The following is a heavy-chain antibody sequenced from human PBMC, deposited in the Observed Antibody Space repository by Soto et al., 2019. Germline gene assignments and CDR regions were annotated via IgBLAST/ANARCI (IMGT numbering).Heavy chain of an antibody. Sequence: EVQLVESGGGVVQPGVSLRLSCAASGFTVSSNYMSCVRQAPGKWLEWVSGIYSGGIPYYADSVKGRFTISRDNSKNTLYLKMNSLRAEDTAVYYCARGINYDFCSGYPYYYYSMDVWGKGTTVTVSS. J-gene: IGHJ6*03. CDR2: IYSGGIP. CDR1: GFTVSSNY. CDR3: ARGINYDFCSGYPYYYYSMDV. V-gene: IGHV3-66*01. D-gene: IGHD3-3*01.